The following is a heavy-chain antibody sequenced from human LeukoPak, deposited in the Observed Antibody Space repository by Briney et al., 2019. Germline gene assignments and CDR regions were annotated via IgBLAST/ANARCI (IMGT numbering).Heavy chain of an antibody. Sequence: GGSLRLSCAASGFTFSSYSMNWVRQAPGKGLEWVSYISSSSSTIYYADSVKGRFTISRDNAKNSLYLQMNSLRAGDTAVYYCARDLGGGLFDYWGQGTLVTVSS. CDR3: ARDLGGGLFDY. D-gene: IGHD3-10*01. CDR2: ISSSSSTI. V-gene: IGHV3-48*04. J-gene: IGHJ4*02. CDR1: GFTFSSYS.